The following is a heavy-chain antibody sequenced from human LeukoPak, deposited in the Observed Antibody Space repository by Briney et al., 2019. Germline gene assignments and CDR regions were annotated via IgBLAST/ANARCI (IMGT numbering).Heavy chain of an antibody. V-gene: IGHV4-59*12. CDR3: AREAAGSGWANYYYYYGMDV. CDR1: GGSISRFY. Sequence: SETLSLTCTVSGGSISRFYWSWIRQPPGKGLEWIGHIYYSGSSNYNSSLKSRVSISVDTSKNQFSLRLSSVTAADTAVYYCAREAAGSGWANYYYYYGMDVWGQGTTVTVSS. J-gene: IGHJ6*02. D-gene: IGHD6-19*01. CDR2: IYYSGSS.